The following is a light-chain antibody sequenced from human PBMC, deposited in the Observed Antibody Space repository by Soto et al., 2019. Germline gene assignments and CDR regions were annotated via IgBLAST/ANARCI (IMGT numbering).Light chain of an antibody. CDR3: QQSYSFWT. CDR1: QSISRY. V-gene: IGKV1-39*01. J-gene: IGKJ1*01. Sequence: DIPMTQSPSSLSASVGDRVTITCRASQSISRYLNWYQHKPGKAPNLLIYAASSLQSGVPSRFRGSGSGKDFSLTISGLQPEDFATYYCQQSYSFWTFGQGTKVEIK. CDR2: AAS.